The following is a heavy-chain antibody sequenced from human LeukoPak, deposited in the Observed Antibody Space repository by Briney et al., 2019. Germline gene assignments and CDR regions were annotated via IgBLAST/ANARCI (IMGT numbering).Heavy chain of an antibody. CDR2: IYYSGGN. CDR3: ARGPYYFDA. V-gene: IGHV4-39*07. Sequence: SETLSLTCTVSGGSISSSGYYWGWIRQPPGKGLEWIGSIYYSGGNYYNPSLNSRVTISVDTSKNQFSLRLSSVTAADTAVYYCARGPYYFDAWGPGTLVTVSS. CDR1: GGSISSSGYY. J-gene: IGHJ4*02.